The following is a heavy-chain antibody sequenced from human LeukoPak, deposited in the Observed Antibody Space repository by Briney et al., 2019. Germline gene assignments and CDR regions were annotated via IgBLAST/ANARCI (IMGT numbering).Heavy chain of an antibody. D-gene: IGHD2-8*02. CDR1: GFTFSTFA. CDR3: ATYRQVLLPFES. V-gene: IGHV3-23*01. Sequence: GGYLRLSCAASGFTFSTFAMIWVRQPPGKGLEWVSSIFPSGGKIHYADSVRGRFTISRDNSKSTLSLQMNSLRAEDTAIYYCATYRQVLLPFESWGQGTLVTVSS. CDR2: IFPSGGKI. J-gene: IGHJ4*02.